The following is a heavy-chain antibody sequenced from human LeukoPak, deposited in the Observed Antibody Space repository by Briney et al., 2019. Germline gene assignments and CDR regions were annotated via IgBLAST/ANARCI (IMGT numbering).Heavy chain of an antibody. D-gene: IGHD6-19*01. CDR1: GFTFNNYA. Sequence: GGSLRLSCAASGFTFNNYAMHWVRQAPGKGLEWVAVISYDGSDKYYADSAKGRFTISRDNSKNTLYLQMNSLRAEDTAVYYCARDVRQWLFDYWGQGTLVTVSS. CDR2: ISYDGSDK. CDR3: ARDVRQWLFDY. V-gene: IGHV3-30*04. J-gene: IGHJ4*02.